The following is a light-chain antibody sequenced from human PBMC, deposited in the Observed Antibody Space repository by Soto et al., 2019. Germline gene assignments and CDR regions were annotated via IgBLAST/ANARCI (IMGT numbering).Light chain of an antibody. V-gene: IGLV1-44*01. CDR3: AAWDGSLNGVL. CDR2: SNN. CDR1: RSNIGSNT. Sequence: QSVLTQPPSASGTPGQRVTISCSGSRSNIGSNTVSWYQQLPGTAPKVLIYSNNQRPSGVPVRFSGSRSGTSASLAISGLQSEDEADYYCAAWDGSLNGVLFGGGTKLTVL. J-gene: IGLJ2*01.